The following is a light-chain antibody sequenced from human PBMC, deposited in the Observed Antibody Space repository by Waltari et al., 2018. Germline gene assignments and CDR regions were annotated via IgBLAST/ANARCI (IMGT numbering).Light chain of an antibody. CDR2: HAS. CDR3: QHYVSLPVT. Sequence: IVLTQSPGTLSLSSGVGATLSCRTSQSISKYLAWYQQKPGQAPRLLIYHASRRAAGIPDRFSGSGSGTDFSLTISRLEPEDFAVYYCQHYVSLPVTFGQGTKVEIK. CDR1: QSISKY. V-gene: IGKV3-20*01. J-gene: IGKJ1*01.